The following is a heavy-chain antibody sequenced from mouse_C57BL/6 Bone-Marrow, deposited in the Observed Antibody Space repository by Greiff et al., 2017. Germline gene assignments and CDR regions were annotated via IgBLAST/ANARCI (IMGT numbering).Heavy chain of an antibody. D-gene: IGHD1-1*01. J-gene: IGHJ3*01. CDR1: GFTFSSYA. Sequence: DVKLVESGGGLVKPGGSLKLSCAASGFTFSSYAMSWVRQTPEKRLEWVATISDGGSYTYYPDNVKGRFTISRDNAKNNLYLQMSHLKSEDTAMYYCAREATVVAPCGQGTLVTVSA. CDR3: AREATVVAP. CDR2: ISDGGSYT. V-gene: IGHV5-4*01.